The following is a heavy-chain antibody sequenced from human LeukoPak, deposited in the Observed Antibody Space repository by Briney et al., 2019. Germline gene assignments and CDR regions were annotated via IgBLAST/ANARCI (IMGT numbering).Heavy chain of an antibody. CDR2: ISYDGSNK. D-gene: IGHD6-6*01. Sequence: PGGSLRLSCAASGFTFSSYAMHWVRQAPGKGLEWVAVISYDGSNKYYADSVKGRFTISRDNSKNTLYLQMNSLRAEDTAVYYCARGLRYSSSSYFDYRGQGTLVTVSS. CDR3: ARGLRYSSSSYFDY. J-gene: IGHJ4*02. CDR1: GFTFSSYA. V-gene: IGHV3-30-3*01.